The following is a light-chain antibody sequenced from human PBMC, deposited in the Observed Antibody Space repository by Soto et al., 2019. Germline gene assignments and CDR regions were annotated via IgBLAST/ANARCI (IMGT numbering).Light chain of an antibody. CDR3: QQYVNWPKT. J-gene: IGKJ1*01. V-gene: IGKV3-15*01. Sequence: DMMMTRSPGTVAGCAGERDSLRCRASQCVSDKVAWYQQTSGQPPKLLIYDTVSRAAGVPGRFSGSGSGTEXXLTISSLQSEDYGVYFCQQYVNWPKTFGHGTKV. CDR1: QCVSDK. CDR2: DTV.